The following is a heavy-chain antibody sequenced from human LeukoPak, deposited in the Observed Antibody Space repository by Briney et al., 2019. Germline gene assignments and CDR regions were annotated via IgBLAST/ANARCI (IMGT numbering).Heavy chain of an antibody. CDR1: GFTFSSSS. Sequence: GGSLRLSCAASGFTFSSSSMNWVRQAPGTGLEWVSSISSSSSYIYYADSVKGRFTISRDNAKNSLYLQMNSLRAEDTAVYYCARDLSYGDYGDYYYYMDVWGKGTTVTVSS. CDR2: ISSSSSYI. D-gene: IGHD4-17*01. J-gene: IGHJ6*03. V-gene: IGHV3-21*01. CDR3: ARDLSYGDYGDYYYYMDV.